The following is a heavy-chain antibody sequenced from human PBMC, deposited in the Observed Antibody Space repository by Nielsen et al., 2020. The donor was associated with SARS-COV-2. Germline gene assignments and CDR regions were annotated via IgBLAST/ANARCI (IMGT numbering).Heavy chain of an antibody. CDR2: INSDGSST. CDR3: ARVRWELSYYYYGMDV. J-gene: IGHJ6*02. Sequence: GGSLRLSCAASGFTFSSYWMHWVRQAPGKGLVWVSRINSDGSSTSYADSVKGRFTISRDNAKNTLYLQMNSLRAEDTAVYYCARVRWELSYYYYGMDVWGQGTTVTVSS. D-gene: IGHD1-26*01. V-gene: IGHV3-74*01. CDR1: GFTFSSYW.